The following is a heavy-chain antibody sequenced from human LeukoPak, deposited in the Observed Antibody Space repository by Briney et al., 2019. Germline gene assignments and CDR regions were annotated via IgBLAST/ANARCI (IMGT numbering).Heavy chain of an antibody. D-gene: IGHD3-3*01. J-gene: IGHJ4*02. Sequence: PGGSLRLSCAASGFTFSSYWMHWVRQAPGKGLVWVSRINSDGSSTSYADSVKGRFTISRDNAKNTLYLQMNSLRAEGTAVYYCASIFEDYYDSWSGYPPIDYWGQGTLVTVSS. V-gene: IGHV3-74*01. CDR1: GFTFSSYW. CDR2: INSDGSST. CDR3: ASIFEDYYDSWSGYPPIDY.